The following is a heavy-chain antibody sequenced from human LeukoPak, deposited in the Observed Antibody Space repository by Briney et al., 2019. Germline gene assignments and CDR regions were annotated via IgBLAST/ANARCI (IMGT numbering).Heavy chain of an antibody. Sequence: PGGSLRLSCAASGFTFSSRGMHWVRQAPGKGPEWVAVIAYDGNDKFYAESVKGRFTISRDNSKNTVHLQMNSLRPEDTAVYYCAKSRDGDAPPFDYWGQGTVVTVSS. CDR3: AKSRDGDAPPFDY. J-gene: IGHJ4*02. CDR1: GFTFSSRG. CDR2: IAYDGNDK. V-gene: IGHV3-30*18. D-gene: IGHD4-17*01.